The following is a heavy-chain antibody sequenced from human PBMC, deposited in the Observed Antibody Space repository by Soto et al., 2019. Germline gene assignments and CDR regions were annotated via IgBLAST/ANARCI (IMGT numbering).Heavy chain of an antibody. V-gene: IGHV4-39*01. CDR3: ARQIGRGSWSLDH. Sequence: QLQLQEWGPGLVKPAETLSITCTVSGGSMSSSDYWWGWIRQPPGKGLEWIGSIYYTGSTYYNPSLKSRVIISVDTSKNQFSLRLSSVTAADTAVYYCARQIGRGSWSLDHWGQGTLVTVSS. J-gene: IGHJ4*02. CDR1: GGSMSSSDYW. CDR2: IYYTGST. D-gene: IGHD6-13*01.